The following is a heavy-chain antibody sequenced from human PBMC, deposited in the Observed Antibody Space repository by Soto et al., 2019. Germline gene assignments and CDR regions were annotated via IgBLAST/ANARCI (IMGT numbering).Heavy chain of an antibody. J-gene: IGHJ4*02. CDR3: AREGYVDTAMVIPYFDY. Sequence: GGSLRLSCAASGFTFSNYGMHWVRQAPGKGLEWVAVIRYDGSNKYYADSVKGRFTISRDNSKNTLYLQMNSLRAEDTAVYYCAREGYVDTAMVIPYFDYWGQGTLVTVSS. CDR1: GFTFSNYG. V-gene: IGHV3-33*01. D-gene: IGHD5-18*01. CDR2: IRYDGSNK.